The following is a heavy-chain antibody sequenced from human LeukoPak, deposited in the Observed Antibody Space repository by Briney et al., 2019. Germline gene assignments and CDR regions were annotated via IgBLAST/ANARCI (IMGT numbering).Heavy chain of an antibody. CDR3: ASGWALS. V-gene: IGHV6-1*01. Sequence: SQTLSLTCAVSGDSVSNKNAAWNWIRQSPSRGLEWLGRTYYRSEWHTDYAFSVKGRITINADTSKNQFSLQLGYVTPEDTAVYCCASGWALSWGQGTLVTVSS. CDR1: GDSVSNKNAA. CDR2: TYYRSEWHT. J-gene: IGHJ5*02. D-gene: IGHD1-26*01.